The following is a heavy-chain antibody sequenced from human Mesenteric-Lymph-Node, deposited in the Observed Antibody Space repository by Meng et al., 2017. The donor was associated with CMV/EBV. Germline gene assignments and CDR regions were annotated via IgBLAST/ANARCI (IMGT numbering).Heavy chain of an antibody. CDR2: IYYTGNA. Sequence: GSLRLSCTVSGYSISSGFYWGWIRQPPGKGLEWIGDIYYTGNAYYSASLKSRVTISVDTSKNQFSLKLSSVTAADTAVYYCARQEGGYCSSTSCANWFDPWGQGTLVTVSS. CDR1: GYSISSGFY. D-gene: IGHD2-2*01. J-gene: IGHJ5*02. V-gene: IGHV4-38-2*02. CDR3: ARQEGGYCSSTSCANWFDP.